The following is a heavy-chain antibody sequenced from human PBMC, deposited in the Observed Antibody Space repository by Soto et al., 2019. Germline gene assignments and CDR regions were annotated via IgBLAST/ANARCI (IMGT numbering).Heavy chain of an antibody. J-gene: IGHJ2*01. D-gene: IGHD4-17*01. Sequence: EVQLVESGGGLVQPGGSLRLSCAASGFTFSSYWMSWVRQAPGKGLEWVANIKQDGSEKYYVDSVKGRFTISRDNAKNQLYLQMNSLRAEDTAVYYCARGDGDSAGSYGYFDLWGRGTLVTVSA. CDR1: GFTFSSYW. CDR3: ARGDGDSAGSYGYFDL. V-gene: IGHV3-7*03. CDR2: IKQDGSEK.